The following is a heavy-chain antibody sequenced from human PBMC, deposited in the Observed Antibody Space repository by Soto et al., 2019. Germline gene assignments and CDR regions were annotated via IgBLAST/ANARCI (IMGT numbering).Heavy chain of an antibody. Sequence: EVQLVESGGGLIQPGESLRLSCAPAAFTVSNNYMNWVRQAPGKGLEWVSMIYSGGNTYYADSVKGRFTISRDNSKNTLYLHMNSLRAEDTAVYYGASGDGWFLRYWGQGTLGSVCS. CDR1: AFTVSNNY. CDR3: ASGDGWFLRY. D-gene: IGHD6-19*01. V-gene: IGHV3-53*01. CDR2: IYSGGNT. J-gene: IGHJ4*02.